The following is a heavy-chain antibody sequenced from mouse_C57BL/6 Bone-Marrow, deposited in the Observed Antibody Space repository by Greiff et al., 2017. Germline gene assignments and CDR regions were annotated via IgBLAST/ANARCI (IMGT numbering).Heavy chain of an antibody. CDR3: ARGPYYDYYDMDY. CDR2: IDPSDSYT. J-gene: IGHJ4*01. D-gene: IGHD2-10*01. Sequence: QVQLQQPGAELVRPGTSVKLSCKASGYTFTSYWMHWVKQRPGQGLEWIGVIDPSDSYTNYNQKFKGKATLTVDTSSSTAYMQLSSLTSEDSAVYYCARGPYYDYYDMDYWGQGTSVTVSS. V-gene: IGHV1-59*01. CDR1: GYTFTSYW.